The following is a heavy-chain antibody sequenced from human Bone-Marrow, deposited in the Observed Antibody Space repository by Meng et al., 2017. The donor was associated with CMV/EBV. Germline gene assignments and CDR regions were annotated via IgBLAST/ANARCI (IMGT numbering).Heavy chain of an antibody. CDR1: GFTFSSYE. J-gene: IGHJ4*02. D-gene: IGHD3-22*01. Sequence: GGPLRLSCAVSGFTFSSYEMNWVRQAPGKGLEWVSYISSSGSSIYYADSVKGRFTVSRDNVKNSLYLQMSSLRAEDTAVYYCSSPPTYYYNSSGYYHRDYWGQGTLVTVSS. CDR2: ISSSGSSI. CDR3: SSPPTYYYNSSGYYHRDY. V-gene: IGHV3-48*03.